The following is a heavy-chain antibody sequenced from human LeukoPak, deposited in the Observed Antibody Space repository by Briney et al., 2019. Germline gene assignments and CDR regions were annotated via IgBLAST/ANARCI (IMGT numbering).Heavy chain of an antibody. V-gene: IGHV3-9*01. D-gene: IGHD1-14*01. CDR1: GFTFDDYA. CDR3: ARNQRRLDY. CDR2: ISWNSGSI. J-gene: IGHJ4*02. Sequence: GGSLRLSCAASGFTFDDYAMHWVRQAPGKGLEWVSGISWNSGSIAYADSVKGRFTMSRDNTKNSLYLQMNSLRAEDTAVYYCARNQRRLDYWGQGTLVTVSS.